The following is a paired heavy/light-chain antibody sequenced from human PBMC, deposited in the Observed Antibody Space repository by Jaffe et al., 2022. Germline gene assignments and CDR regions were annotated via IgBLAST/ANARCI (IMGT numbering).Heavy chain of an antibody. CDR1: GGSITSSTSY. D-gene: IGHD2-15*01. CDR3: ARHPYCRGGNCYRTALNYMDV. J-gene: IGHJ6*03. CDR2: IYYSVTT. V-gene: IGHV4-39*01. Sequence: QLQLQESGPGLVTPSETLSLTCTVSGGSITSSTSYWGWIRQPPGKGLEWIGSIYYSVTTYYNPSLKSRVTISADTSKNQFSLKLSSVTAADTAVYYCARHPYCRGGNCYRTALNYMDVWGKGTTVTVSS.
Light chain of an antibody. V-gene: IGLV1-40*01. CDR2: DNN. CDR1: SSNIGAGYD. J-gene: IGLJ1*01. CDR3: QSYDRSPSANYV. Sequence: QSVLTQPPSVSGAPGQRVTISCTGNSSNIGAGYDVHWYQQVPGTAPKLLIYDNNNRPSGVPDRFSGSKSGTSASLAITGLQADDEADYYCQSYDRSPSANYVFGTGTTVTVL.